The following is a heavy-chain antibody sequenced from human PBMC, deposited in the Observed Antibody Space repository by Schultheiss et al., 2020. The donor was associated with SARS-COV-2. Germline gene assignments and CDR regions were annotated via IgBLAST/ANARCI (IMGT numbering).Heavy chain of an antibody. J-gene: IGHJ4*02. CDR1: GFTLSSHE. CDR3: AKDKREMATIRRYYFDY. D-gene: IGHD5-24*01. CDR2: ISSSSSYI. Sequence: GGSLRLSCEVSGFTLSSHEMNWVRQAPGKGLEWVSSISSSSSYIYYADSVKGRFTISRDNSKNTLYLQMNSLRAEDTALYYCAKDKREMATIRRYYFDYWGQGTLVTVSS. V-gene: IGHV3-21*04.